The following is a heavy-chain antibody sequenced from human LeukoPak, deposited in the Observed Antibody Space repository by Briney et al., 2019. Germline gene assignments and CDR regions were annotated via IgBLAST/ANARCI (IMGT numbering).Heavy chain of an antibody. CDR1: GFTFSSYA. Sequence: PGGSLRLSCAASGFTFSSYAMHWVRQAPGKGLEWVAVISYDGSNKYYADSVKGRFTISRDNSKNTLYLQMNSLRAEDTAVYYCARESTHGGKGAYFDYWGQGTLVTVPS. CDR3: ARESTHGGKGAYFDY. J-gene: IGHJ4*02. CDR2: ISYDGSNK. D-gene: IGHD3-16*01. V-gene: IGHV3-30-3*01.